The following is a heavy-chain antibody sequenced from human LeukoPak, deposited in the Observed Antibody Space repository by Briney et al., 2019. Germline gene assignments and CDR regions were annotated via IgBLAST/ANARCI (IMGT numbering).Heavy chain of an antibody. D-gene: IGHD3-22*01. CDR1: GGSVSSGDYY. Sequence: PSQTLSLTCTVSGGSVSSGDYYWSWIRQHPGKGLEWIGNIYNSGITYHSPSLKSRVTIAVDTSKNQFSLKLNSVTAADTAVYYCARILDYHDSSGYYLATPGLFDPWGQGPWSPSPQ. J-gene: IGHJ5*02. CDR3: ARILDYHDSSGYYLATPGLFDP. V-gene: IGHV4-31*03. CDR2: IYNSGIT.